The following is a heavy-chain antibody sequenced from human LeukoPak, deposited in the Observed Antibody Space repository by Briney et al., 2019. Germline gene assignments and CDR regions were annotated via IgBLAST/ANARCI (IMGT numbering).Heavy chain of an antibody. CDR3: TGYYDLWSAYSGHDY. CDR1: GFTFSDYV. D-gene: IGHD3-3*01. CDR2: IRSKAYGGTT. V-gene: IGHV3-49*04. Sequence: PGGSLRLSCAASGFTFSDYVMSWVRQAPGKGLEWVGFIRSKAYGGTTEYAASVKGRFTISRDDPKGIAYLQMDSLKTEDTAVYYCTGYYDLWSAYSGHDYWGQGTLVTVSS. J-gene: IGHJ4*02.